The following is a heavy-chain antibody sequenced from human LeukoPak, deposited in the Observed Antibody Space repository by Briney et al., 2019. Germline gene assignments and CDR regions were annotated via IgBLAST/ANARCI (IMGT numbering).Heavy chain of an antibody. Sequence: PGGSLRLSCAASESTFSSYGMHWVRQAPGKGLEWVAFIRYDGSNKYYADSVKGRFTISRDNSKNTLYLQMNSLRAEDTAVYYCARAALSYFDYWGQGTLVTVSS. CDR2: IRYDGSNK. J-gene: IGHJ4*02. V-gene: IGHV3-30*02. D-gene: IGHD3-3*02. CDR1: ESTFSSYG. CDR3: ARAALSYFDY.